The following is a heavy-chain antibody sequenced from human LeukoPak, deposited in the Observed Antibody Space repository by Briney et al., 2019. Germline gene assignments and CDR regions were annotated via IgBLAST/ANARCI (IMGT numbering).Heavy chain of an antibody. CDR1: GGSISSGSYY. Sequence: SQTLSLTCTVSGGSISSGSYYWSWIRQPAGKGLEWIGRIYTSGSTNYNPSLKSRVTISVDTSKNQFSLKLSPVTAADTAVYYCARDVPYYYDSSGGAFDIWGQGTMVTVSS. CDR3: ARDVPYYYDSSGGAFDI. J-gene: IGHJ3*02. CDR2: IYTSGST. D-gene: IGHD3-22*01. V-gene: IGHV4-61*02.